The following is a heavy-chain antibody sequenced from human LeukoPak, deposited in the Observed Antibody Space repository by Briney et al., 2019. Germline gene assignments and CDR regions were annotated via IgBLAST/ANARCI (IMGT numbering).Heavy chain of an antibody. CDR3: AREGGLDY. D-gene: IGHD3-16*01. CDR1: GGSFSGYY. V-gene: IGHV4-34*01. Sequence: SSETLSLTCAVYGGSFSGYYWSWIRQPPGNGLEWIGEINHSGSTNYNPSLKSRVTISVDTSKNQFSLKLSSVTAADTAVYYCAREGGLDYWGQGTLVTVSS. CDR2: INHSGST. J-gene: IGHJ4*02.